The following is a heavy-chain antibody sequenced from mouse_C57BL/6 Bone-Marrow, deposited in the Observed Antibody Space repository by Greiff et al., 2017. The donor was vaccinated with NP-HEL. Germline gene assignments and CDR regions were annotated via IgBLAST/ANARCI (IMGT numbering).Heavy chain of an antibody. J-gene: IGHJ2*01. D-gene: IGHD2-3*01. V-gene: IGHV5-17*01. Sequence: EVMLVESGGGLVKPGGSLKLSCAASGFTFSDYGMHWVRQAPEKGLEWVAYISSGSSTIYYADTVKGRFTISRDNAKNTLFLQMTSLRSEDTAMYYCARGGLLSYWGQGTTLTVSS. CDR2: ISSGSSTI. CDR3: ARGGLLSY. CDR1: GFTFSDYG.